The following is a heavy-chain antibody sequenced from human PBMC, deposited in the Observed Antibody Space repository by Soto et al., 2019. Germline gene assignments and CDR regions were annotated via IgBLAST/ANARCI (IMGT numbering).Heavy chain of an antibody. D-gene: IGHD3-10*01. J-gene: IGHJ6*02. CDR2: IGTAGDT. CDR3: ARGLWFGDV. CDR1: GFTFSSYD. V-gene: IGHV3-13*01. Sequence: PGGSLRLSCAASGFTFSSYDMHWVRHATGKGLGWVSVIGTAGDTYYPGSVKGRFTISRENAKNSLYLQMNSLRAGDTAVYYCARGLWFGDVWGQGTTVTVSS.